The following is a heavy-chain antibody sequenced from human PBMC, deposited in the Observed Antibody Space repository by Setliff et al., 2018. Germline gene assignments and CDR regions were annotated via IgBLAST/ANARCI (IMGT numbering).Heavy chain of an antibody. D-gene: IGHD1-26*01. CDR1: GFTSGAYW. J-gene: IGHJ3*02. V-gene: IGHV3-74*01. CDR2: IDPYGSFT. Sequence: PGGSLRLSCVVSGFTSGAYWMNWVRQAPGKGLVWVSRIDPYGSFTAYADSVKGRFTISRDNAKDTVYLQMNSLRVDDTAVYYRARPLHIMGTSTAYAFDIWGQGTMVTVSS. CDR3: ARPLHIMGTSTAYAFDI.